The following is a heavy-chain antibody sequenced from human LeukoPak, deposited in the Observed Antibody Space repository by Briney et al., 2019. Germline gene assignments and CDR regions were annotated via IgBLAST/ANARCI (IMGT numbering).Heavy chain of an antibody. CDR2: ISGSGGST. V-gene: IGHV3-23*01. Sequence: GGSLRLSCAASGFTFSSYAMSWVRQAPGKGLEWVSAISGSGGSTYYADSVKGRFTISRDNSKNTLYLQMNSLRAEDTAVYYCAREGLLGSGSYSPGYHGMDVWGQGTTVTVSS. D-gene: IGHD3-10*01. J-gene: IGHJ6*02. CDR3: AREGLLGSGSYSPGYHGMDV. CDR1: GFTFSSYA.